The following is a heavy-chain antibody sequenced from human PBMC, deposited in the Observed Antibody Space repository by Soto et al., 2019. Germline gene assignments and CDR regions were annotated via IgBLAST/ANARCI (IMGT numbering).Heavy chain of an antibody. Sequence: GGSLRLSCAASGFTFDDYGMSWVRQAPGKGLEWVSGINWNGGSTGYADSVKGRFTISRDNAKNSLYLQMNSLRAEDTALYHCARLGYCSSTSCPHRTYYYYMDVWGKGTTVTVSS. D-gene: IGHD2-2*01. V-gene: IGHV3-20*01. CDR1: GFTFDDYG. J-gene: IGHJ6*03. CDR2: INWNGGST. CDR3: ARLGYCSSTSCPHRTYYYYMDV.